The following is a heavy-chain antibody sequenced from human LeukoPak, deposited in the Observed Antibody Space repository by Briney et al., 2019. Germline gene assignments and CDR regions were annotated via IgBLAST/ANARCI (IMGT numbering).Heavy chain of an antibody. D-gene: IGHD1-26*01. CDR3: TTDPEWELLRVDY. Sequence: SVKVSCKASGGTFSSYAISWVRQAPGQGLEWMGRIIPIFGTANYAQKFQGRVTITTDESTSTAYMELSSLRSEDTAVYYCTTDPEWELLRVDYWGQGTLVTVSS. CDR1: GGTFSSYA. J-gene: IGHJ4*02. CDR2: IIPIFGTA. V-gene: IGHV1-69*05.